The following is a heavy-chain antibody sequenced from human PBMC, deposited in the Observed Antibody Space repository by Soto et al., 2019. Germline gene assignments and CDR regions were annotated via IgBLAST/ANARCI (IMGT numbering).Heavy chain of an antibody. V-gene: IGHV3-74*01. J-gene: IGHJ1*01. CDR1: GFTFSSYW. CDR3: ARRGSSGWSYAFQH. CDR2: INSGGSST. Sequence: EVPLVESGGGSVQPGGSLRLSCAASGFTFSSYWMHWVRQAPGKGLMWVSRINSGGSSTSYADSVKGRFTISRDNAKTTLYMQMNSRRAEDTAVYYCARRGSSGWSYAFQHWGQGTLVTVSS. D-gene: IGHD6-19*01.